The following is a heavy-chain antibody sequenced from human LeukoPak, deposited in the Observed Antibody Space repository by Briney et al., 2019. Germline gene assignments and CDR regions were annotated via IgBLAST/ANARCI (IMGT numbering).Heavy chain of an antibody. D-gene: IGHD6-13*01. J-gene: IGHJ4*02. V-gene: IGHV4-61*01. Sequence: PSETLSLTCTVSNGSINFVSYYWSWIRQPPGKGLEWIGYIYYSGSTNYNPSLKSRVTISVDTSKNQFSLNLSSVTAADTAVYYCARGSSSWTFDYWGQGTLVTVSS. CDR2: IYYSGST. CDR1: NGSINFVSYY. CDR3: ARGSSSWTFDY.